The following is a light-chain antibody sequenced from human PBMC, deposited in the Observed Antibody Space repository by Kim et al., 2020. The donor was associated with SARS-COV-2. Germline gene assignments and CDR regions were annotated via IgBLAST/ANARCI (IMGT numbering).Light chain of an antibody. J-gene: IGKJ1*01. CDR3: HQYDGLNPT. CDR2: GTS. Sequence: NVLTQSPGTLSLSPGERATLSCRASQFVSTSSLAWYQQKPGQPPSLLIYGTSTRATGIPDRFTGSGSGTDFTLTINRLEPEDFAVYFCHQYDGLNPTFGQGTKVDIK. V-gene: IGKV3-20*01. CDR1: QFVSTSS.